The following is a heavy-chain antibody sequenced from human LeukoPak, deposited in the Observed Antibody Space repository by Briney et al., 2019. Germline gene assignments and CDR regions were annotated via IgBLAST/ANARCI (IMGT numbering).Heavy chain of an antibody. J-gene: IGHJ4*02. V-gene: IGHV3-7*01. CDR2: IRRDGSEK. D-gene: IGHD2-2*01. CDR1: GFNFSTYW. CDR3: AREVVPAAYSLFFDY. Sequence: PGGSLRLSCAASGFNFSTYWMSWVRQAPGKGLEWVANIRRDGSEKYYVDSVKGRFTISRDNSKNSLYLQMNSLRAEDTAVYYCAREVVPAAYSLFFDYWGQGALVTVSS.